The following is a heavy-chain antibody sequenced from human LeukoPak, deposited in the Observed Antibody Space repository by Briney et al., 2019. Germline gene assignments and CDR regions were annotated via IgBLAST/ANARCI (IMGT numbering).Heavy chain of an antibody. CDR3: ARVWAYGGNSSYYYYYMDV. CDR2: MNPNSGNT. D-gene: IGHD4-23*01. CDR1: GYTFTSYD. J-gene: IGHJ6*03. Sequence: ASVKVSCKASGYTFTSYDINWVRQATGQGLEWMGWMNPNSGNTGYAQKFQGRVTMTRNTSISTAYMELSSLRPEDTAVYYCARVWAYGGNSSYYYYYMDVWGKGTTVTVSS. V-gene: IGHV1-8*01.